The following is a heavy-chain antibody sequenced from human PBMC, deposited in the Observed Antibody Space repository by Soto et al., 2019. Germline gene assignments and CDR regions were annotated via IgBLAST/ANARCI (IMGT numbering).Heavy chain of an antibody. CDR2: IWYDGSDK. CDR3: ARGYIGYCSGGSCYGTPRPSDYFDY. CDR1: GFTFSSYG. V-gene: IGHV3-33*01. Sequence: QVQLVESGGGVVQPGRSLRLSCAASGFTFSSYGMHWVRQAPGKGLEWVAVIWYDGSDKYYADSVKGRFTISRDNSKNTLYLQMNSLRAEDTAVYYCARGYIGYCSGGSCYGTPRPSDYFDYWGQGTLVTVSS. J-gene: IGHJ4*02. D-gene: IGHD2-15*01.